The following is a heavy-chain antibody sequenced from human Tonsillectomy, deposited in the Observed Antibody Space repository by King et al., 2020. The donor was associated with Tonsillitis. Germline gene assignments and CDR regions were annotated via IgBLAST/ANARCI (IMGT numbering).Heavy chain of an antibody. CDR2: IYPDDFDS. D-gene: IGHD3-22*01. J-gene: IGHJ3*02. Sequence: EWQLVQSGAEVKKPGESLKISCKASGYDFSTYWIGWVRQMPGKGLEWMGIIYPDDFDSRYSPSFQGQVTISADKSVSTAYLQWSSLKASDTAMYYCARQGEYYYDSSGYYPIAAFDIWGLGTMVTVSS. CDR3: ARQGEYYYDSSGYYPIAAFDI. V-gene: IGHV5-51*01. CDR1: GYDFSTYW.